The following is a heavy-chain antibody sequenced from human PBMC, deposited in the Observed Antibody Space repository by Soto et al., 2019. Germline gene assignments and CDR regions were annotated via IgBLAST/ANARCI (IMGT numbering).Heavy chain of an antibody. D-gene: IGHD2-2*02. J-gene: IGHJ6*02. CDR2: LHSDGSTT. CDR3: ARELPTTIRGGYYYSYGIDV. Sequence: GGSLRLSCAASGFILSSYWMHWVRQVPGKGLVWVSRLHSDGSTTTYADSVKGRFTISRDNAKNTLYLQMNSLRAEDTAVYYCARELPTTIRGGYYYSYGIDVWGQGTTVTVSS. V-gene: IGHV3-74*03. CDR1: GFILSSYW.